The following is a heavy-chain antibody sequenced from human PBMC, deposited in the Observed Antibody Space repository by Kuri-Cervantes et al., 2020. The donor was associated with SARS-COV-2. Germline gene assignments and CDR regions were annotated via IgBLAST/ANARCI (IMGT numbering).Heavy chain of an antibody. CDR1: GFTFSSYS. D-gene: IGHD6-19*01. CDR3: ARDSSSGWFSY. Sequence: GESLKISCAASGFTFSSYSMNWVRQAPGKGLEWVSYISSSSSTIYYADSVKGRFTISRDNAKNSLYLQMNSLRAEDTAVYYCARDSSSGWFSYWGQGTLVTVSS. J-gene: IGHJ4*02. CDR2: ISSSSSTI. V-gene: IGHV3-48*01.